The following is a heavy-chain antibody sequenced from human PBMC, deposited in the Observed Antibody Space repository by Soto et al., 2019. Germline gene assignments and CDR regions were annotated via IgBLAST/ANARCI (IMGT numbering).Heavy chain of an antibody. D-gene: IGHD6-6*01. CDR2: ISYDGSNK. CDR3: ARARYSSSSFDY. J-gene: IGHJ4*02. CDR1: GFTFSSYA. Sequence: QVQLVESGGGVVQPGRSLRLSCAATGFTFSSYAMHWVRQAPGKGLEWVAVISYDGSNKYYADSVKGRFTISRDNSKNTLDLQMNSLRAEDTAVYYCARARYSSSSFDYWGQGTLVTVSS. V-gene: IGHV3-30-3*01.